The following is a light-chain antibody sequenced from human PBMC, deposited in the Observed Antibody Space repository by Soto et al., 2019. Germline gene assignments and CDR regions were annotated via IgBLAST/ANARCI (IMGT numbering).Light chain of an antibody. Sequence: QLVLTQSPSASASLGASVKLTCTLSSGHSSYAIAWHQQQPEKGPRYLMKLNSDGSHSKGDGIPDRFSGSSSGAERYLTISSLQSEDEADYYCQTWGTGIHVVFDGGTKVTVL. CDR3: QTWGTGIHVV. CDR1: SGHSSYA. J-gene: IGLJ2*01. CDR2: LNSDGSH. V-gene: IGLV4-69*01.